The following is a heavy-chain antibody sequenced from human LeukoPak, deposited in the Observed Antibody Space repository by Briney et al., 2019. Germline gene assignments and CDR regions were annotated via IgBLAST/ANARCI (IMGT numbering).Heavy chain of an antibody. CDR3: ARDKSSGWYPSYYYYYMDV. D-gene: IGHD6-19*01. Sequence: RASVKVSCKASGGTFSSYAISWVRQAPGQGLEWMGRIIPIFGTANYAQKFQGRVTITTDESTSTAYMELSSLRSEDTAVYYCARDKSSGWYPSYYYYYMDVWGKGTTVTVSS. V-gene: IGHV1-69*05. CDR2: IIPIFGTA. CDR1: GGTFSSYA. J-gene: IGHJ6*03.